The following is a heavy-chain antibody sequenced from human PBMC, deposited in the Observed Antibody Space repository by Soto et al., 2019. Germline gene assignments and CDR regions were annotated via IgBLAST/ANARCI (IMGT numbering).Heavy chain of an antibody. CDR3: ARARFGEFVYYFDY. CDR2: ISAYNSNT. V-gene: IGHV1-18*01. CDR1: GYTVTSYG. Sequence: QVQLVQSGAEVKKPGASVKVSCKASGYTVTSYGISWVRQAPGKGLEWMGWISAYNSNTKNAQKLQGRVTMTTDTSTSTAYMQLRSLISDDTAVYYCARARFGEFVYYFDYWGQGTLVTVSS. D-gene: IGHD3-10*01. J-gene: IGHJ4*02.